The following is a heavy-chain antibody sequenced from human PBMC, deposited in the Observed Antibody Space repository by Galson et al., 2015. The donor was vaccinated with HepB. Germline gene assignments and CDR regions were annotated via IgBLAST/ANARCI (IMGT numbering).Heavy chain of an antibody. D-gene: IGHD1-26*01. CDR3: ARGASTKWWLDN. Sequence: FLRLSCAASGFTFSNFSMNWVRQAPGKGLEWVSSISASSSYIYYLDSVKGRFTISRDNAKNSVYLQMNSLRAEDTALYYCARGASTKWWLDNWGQGTLVTVSS. CDR1: GFTFSNFS. V-gene: IGHV3-21*01. CDR2: ISASSSYI. J-gene: IGHJ5*02.